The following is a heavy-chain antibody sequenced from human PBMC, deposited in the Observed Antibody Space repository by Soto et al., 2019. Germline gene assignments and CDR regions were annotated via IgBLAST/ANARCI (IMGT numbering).Heavy chain of an antibody. V-gene: IGHV1-3*05. CDR1: GYTFTSYA. D-gene: IGHD6-25*01. Sequence: QVQLVQSGAEEKKPGASVKVSCKASGYTFTSYAMSWVRQAPGQRLEWTGWINAGNGNTKYSEKFQGRVTITRDTSASTAYMELSSLRSEDTAVYYCARDQRIAFDYWGQGTLVTVSS. CDR2: INAGNGNT. CDR3: ARDQRIAFDY. J-gene: IGHJ4*02.